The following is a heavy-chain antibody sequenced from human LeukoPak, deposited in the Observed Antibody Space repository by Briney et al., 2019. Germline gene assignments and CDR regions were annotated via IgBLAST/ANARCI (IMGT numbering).Heavy chain of an antibody. J-gene: IGHJ4*02. D-gene: IGHD2-21*02. CDR2: IRFNGGLS. CDR3: ASTASYCGFDCYSYFDY. Sequence: GGSLRLSCAASGFTFSTYAMSWVRQAPGMGLEWISSIRFNGGLSYYADSVKGRFTISRDNFKNTLFLQLDSLRADDTAFYFCASTASYCGFDCYSYFDYWGQGILVTVSS. V-gene: IGHV3-23*01. CDR1: GFTFSTYA.